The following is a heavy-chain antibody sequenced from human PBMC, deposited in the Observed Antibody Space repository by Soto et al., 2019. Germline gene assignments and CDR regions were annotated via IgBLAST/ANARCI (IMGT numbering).Heavy chain of an antibody. CDR2: ISSTGTYI. Sequence: EVQLVESGGGLVKPGGSLRLSCAASGFTFSSYTMNWVRQAPGKGLEWVSSISSTGTYIYYADSVKGRFTISRDNAKNSLYLQMNSLRAEDTAVYYCARALAVAVSEHWGQGTLVTVSS. D-gene: IGHD6-19*01. J-gene: IGHJ1*01. V-gene: IGHV3-21*01. CDR3: ARALAVAVSEH. CDR1: GFTFSSYT.